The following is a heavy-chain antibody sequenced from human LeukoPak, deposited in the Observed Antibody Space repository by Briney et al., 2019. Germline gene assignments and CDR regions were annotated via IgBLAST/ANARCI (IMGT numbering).Heavy chain of an antibody. CDR2: IWYDGSNK. CDR3: ARDAPGNTALDY. CDR1: GFTFSSYG. D-gene: IGHD5-18*01. Sequence: GGSLRLSCAASGFTFSSYGMHWVRQAPGKGLEWVAVIWYDGSNKYYADSVKGRFTISRDNSKNTLYLQMNSLRAEDTAVYYCARDAPGNTALDYWGQGTLVTVSS. J-gene: IGHJ4*02. V-gene: IGHV3-33*08.